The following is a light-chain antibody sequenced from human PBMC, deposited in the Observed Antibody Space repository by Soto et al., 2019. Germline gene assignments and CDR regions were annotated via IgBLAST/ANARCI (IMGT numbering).Light chain of an antibody. Sequence: EIVMTQSPATLSVSPGERATLSCRASQSVFSNLAWYQQKPGQAPRLLIYGASTRATGIPARFSGSGSGTEFTITISSLQSEDFAVYYCQQYNEWPLTFGGGTKVEIK. CDR3: QQYNEWPLT. CDR1: QSVFSN. V-gene: IGKV3-15*01. CDR2: GAS. J-gene: IGKJ4*01.